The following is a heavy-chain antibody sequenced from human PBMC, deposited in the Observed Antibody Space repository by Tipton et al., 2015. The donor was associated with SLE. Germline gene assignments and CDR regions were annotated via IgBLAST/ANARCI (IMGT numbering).Heavy chain of an antibody. CDR1: GGSFSGYY. Sequence: TLSLTCTVSGGSFSGYYWSWIRQPPGKGLEWIGEINHRGSTNYNPSLKSRITISVDTSKNQFSLKLNSVTAADAAVYYCARSPGTARAEYFHHWGQGTLVTVSS. CDR2: INHRGST. D-gene: IGHD1-14*01. CDR3: ARSPGTARAEYFHH. V-gene: IGHV4-34*01. J-gene: IGHJ1*01.